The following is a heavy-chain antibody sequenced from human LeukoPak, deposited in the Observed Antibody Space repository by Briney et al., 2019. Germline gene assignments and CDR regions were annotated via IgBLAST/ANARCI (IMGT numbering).Heavy chain of an antibody. V-gene: IGHV4-61*02. J-gene: IGHJ3*02. CDR2: IYTSGST. CDR3: ARGSVVVDAFDI. D-gene: IGHD3-22*01. Sequence: SQTLSLTCTVSGGSISSGSYYWSWIRQPAGKGLEWIGRIYTSGSTYYNPSLKSRVTISVDTSKNQFSLKLSSVTAADTAVYYCARGSVVVDAFDIWGQGTMVTVSS. CDR1: GGSISSGSYY.